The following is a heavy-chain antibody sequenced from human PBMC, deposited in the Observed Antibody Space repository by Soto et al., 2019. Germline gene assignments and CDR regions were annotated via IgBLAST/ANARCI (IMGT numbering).Heavy chain of an antibody. CDR2: IWYDGSNK. CDR3: ARDRVGSNYGFVDY. Sequence: QVQLVESGGGVVQPGRSLRLSCAASGFTFSSYGMHWVRQAPGKGLEWVAVIWYDGSNKYYADSVKGRFTISRDNSKNTLYLQINSLRAEDTAVYYCARDRVGSNYGFVDYWGQGTLVTVSS. D-gene: IGHD4-4*01. V-gene: IGHV3-33*01. J-gene: IGHJ4*02. CDR1: GFTFSSYG.